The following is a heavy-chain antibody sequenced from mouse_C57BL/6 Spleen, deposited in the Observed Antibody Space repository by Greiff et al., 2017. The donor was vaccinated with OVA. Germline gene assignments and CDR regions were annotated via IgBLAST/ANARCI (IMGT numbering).Heavy chain of an antibody. CDR3: ARSGAYQGYYFDY. CDR1: GYAFSSSW. J-gene: IGHJ2*01. Sequence: VKLMESGPELVKPGASVKISCKASGYAFSSSWMNWVKQRPGKGLEWIGRIYPGDGDTNYNGKFKGKATLTADKSSSTAYMQLSSLTSEDSAVYFCARSGAYQGYYFDYWGQGTTLTVSS. V-gene: IGHV1-82*01. CDR2: IYPGDGDT. D-gene: IGHD2-10*01.